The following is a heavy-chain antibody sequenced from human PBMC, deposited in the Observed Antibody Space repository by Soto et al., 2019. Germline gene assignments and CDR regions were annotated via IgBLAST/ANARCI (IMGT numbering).Heavy chain of an antibody. D-gene: IGHD3-22*01. CDR2: LNPNSGGA. V-gene: IGHV1-2*02. J-gene: IGHJ4*02. CDR3: ARRGGDYYDSSGYGYSFDY. Sequence: QAQLVQSGAEVKKPGASVKVSCKASGYTFTGYYIHWVRQAPGQGLEWMGWLNPNSGGAKYAQKFQGRVTMTTGTPINTAYMEVSRLRSDDTALYYCARRGGDYYDSSGYGYSFDYWGQGTLVTVSS. CDR1: GYTFTGYY.